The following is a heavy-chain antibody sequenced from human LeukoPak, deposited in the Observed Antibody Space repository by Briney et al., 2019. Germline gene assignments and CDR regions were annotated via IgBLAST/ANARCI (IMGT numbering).Heavy chain of an antibody. CDR1: GGSFSGYY. D-gene: IGHD4-11*01. CDR2: INHRGST. CDR3: ARDRYSNSFYYYYAMDV. J-gene: IGHJ6*02. Sequence: SETLSLTCAVYGGSFSGYYWSWIRQPPGKGLEWIGEINHRGSTTYNPSLKSRVTISVDTSKSQFSLKVRSLTAADTAVYYCARDRYSNSFYYYYAMDVWGQGTTVTVSS. V-gene: IGHV4-34*01.